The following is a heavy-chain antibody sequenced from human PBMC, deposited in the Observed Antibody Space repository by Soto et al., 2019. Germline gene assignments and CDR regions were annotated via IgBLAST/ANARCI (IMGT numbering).Heavy chain of an antibody. V-gene: IGHV4-59*01. CDR2: IYYSGST. D-gene: IGHD3-22*01. CDR3: ARVYYYDSSGYLDY. Sequence: QVQLQESGPGLVKPSETLSLTCTVSGGSISSYYWSWIRQPPGKGLEWIGYIYYSGSTNYNPSLKGRVTISVDTSKNQFSLKLSSVTAADTAVYYCARVYYYDSSGYLDYWGQGTLVTVSS. CDR1: GGSISSYY. J-gene: IGHJ4*02.